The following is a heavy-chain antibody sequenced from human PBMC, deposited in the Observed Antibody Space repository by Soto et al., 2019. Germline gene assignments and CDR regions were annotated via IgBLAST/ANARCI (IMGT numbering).Heavy chain of an antibody. CDR3: AKAPPGIVGAPVRYYYYCMDV. J-gene: IGHJ6*02. CDR2: ISGSGGST. CDR1: GFTFSSYA. V-gene: IGHV3-23*01. Sequence: PGGSLRLSCAASGFTFSSYAMSWVRQAPGQGLEWVSAISGSGGSTYYADSVKGRFTISRDNSKNTLYLQMNSLRAEDTAVYYCAKAPPGIVGAPVRYYYYCMDVWGQGTTVTVSS. D-gene: IGHD1-26*01.